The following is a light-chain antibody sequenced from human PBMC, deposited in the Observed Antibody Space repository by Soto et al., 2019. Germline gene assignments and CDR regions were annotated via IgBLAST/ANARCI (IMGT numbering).Light chain of an antibody. J-gene: IGKJ4*01. CDR3: QQYYSPPLS. CDR1: QSLLFSSNNKNY. CDR2: WAS. Sequence: DIVMTQSPDSLAVSLGERATINCKSSQSLLFSSNNKNYLAWYQQKGGQPPKLLIYWASTRESGVPGRFRGSGAGTDFTLTITSLEAEDVAVYYCQQYYSPPLSFGGGTKVDIK. V-gene: IGKV4-1*01.